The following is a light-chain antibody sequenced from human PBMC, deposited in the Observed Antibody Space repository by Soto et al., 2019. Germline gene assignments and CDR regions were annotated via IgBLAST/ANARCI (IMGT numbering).Light chain of an antibody. V-gene: IGLV3-25*02. CDR1: LLSKQY. CDR2: RDT. Sequence: SYELTQPPSVSVSPGQTATITCSGDLLSKQYAYWYQRKPGQAPVLIIYRDTERPSGIPERFSASTSGTTVTLTISGVQAEDEGDYYCQSADSNGIHAFGTGTKVTVL. J-gene: IGLJ1*01. CDR3: QSADSNGIHA.